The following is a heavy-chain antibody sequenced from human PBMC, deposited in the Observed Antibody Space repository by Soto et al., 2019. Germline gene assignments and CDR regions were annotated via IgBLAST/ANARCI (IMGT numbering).Heavy chain of an antibody. CDR1: GDSVTSVSDY. V-gene: IGHV4-61*01. CDR3: ARGVGFGYYYYHMDL. D-gene: IGHD3-10*01. J-gene: IGHJ6*02. Sequence: QVQLQESGPGLVKPSETLSLTCTVSGDSVTSVSDYWSWIRQPPGKGLEWIGYIYSSGSANYNPSLGSRVSISIDTSKNQFSLKLTSVTAADTAVYYCARGVGFGYYYYHMDLWGQGTTVTVSS. CDR2: IYSSGSA.